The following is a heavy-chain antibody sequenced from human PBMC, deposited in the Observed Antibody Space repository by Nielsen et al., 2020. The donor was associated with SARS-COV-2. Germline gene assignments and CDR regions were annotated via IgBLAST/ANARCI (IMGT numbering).Heavy chain of an antibody. V-gene: IGHV4-34*01. CDR2: INHSGST. Sequence: GSLRLSCAVYGGSFSGYYWSWIRQPPGKGLEWIGEINHSGSTNYNPSLKSRVTISVDTSKNQFSLNLSSVTAADTAVYYCARGRSIAARPRYFDYWGQGTLVTVSS. CDR3: ARGRSIAARPRYFDY. CDR1: GGSFSGYY. J-gene: IGHJ4*02. D-gene: IGHD6-6*01.